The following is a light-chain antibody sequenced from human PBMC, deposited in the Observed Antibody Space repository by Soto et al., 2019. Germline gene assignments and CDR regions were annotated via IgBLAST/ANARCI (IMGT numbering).Light chain of an antibody. Sequence: QSALTHPASVSGSPGQSITISCTGTSSDVGSYNLVSWYQQHPGKAPKLMIYEGSKRPSGVSNRFSGSKSGNTASLTISGLQAEDEADYYCCSFAGSSPWVFGGGTKVTVL. V-gene: IGLV2-23*01. CDR2: EGS. CDR3: CSFAGSSPWV. CDR1: SSDVGSYNL. J-gene: IGLJ3*02.